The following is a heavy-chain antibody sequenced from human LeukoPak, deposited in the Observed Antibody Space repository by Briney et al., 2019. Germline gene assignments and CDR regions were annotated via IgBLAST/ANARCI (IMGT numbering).Heavy chain of an antibody. D-gene: IGHD2-8*01. CDR3: IKDAPNGSIDY. CDR1: GFSFGDVV. V-gene: IGHV3-9*01. J-gene: IGHJ4*02. Sequence: QPGGSLRLSCVTSGFSFGDVVMHWVRQAPGKGRECVSTISWAGDKVAYAGSVKGRFTVSRDNAKNSLFLQMNSLRTDDTALYYCIKDAPNGSIDYWGQGTLVTVSS. CDR2: ISWAGDKV.